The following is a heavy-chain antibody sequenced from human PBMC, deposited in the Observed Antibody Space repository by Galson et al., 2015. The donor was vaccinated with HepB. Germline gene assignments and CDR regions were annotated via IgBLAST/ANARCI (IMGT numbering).Heavy chain of an antibody. CDR1: GGTFGKYT. V-gene: IGHV1-69*04. CDR2: IVPMVDFT. CDR3: AKDVFSGSRFDS. D-gene: IGHD1-26*01. J-gene: IGHJ5*01. Sequence: SVKVSCKASGGTFGKYTISWVRQAPGQGLEWIGRIVPMVDFTTYAQRFKGRVTVTADTLSNTAYLTLSSLTFDDTAVYYCAKDVFSGSRFDSWGQGTLVTVSS.